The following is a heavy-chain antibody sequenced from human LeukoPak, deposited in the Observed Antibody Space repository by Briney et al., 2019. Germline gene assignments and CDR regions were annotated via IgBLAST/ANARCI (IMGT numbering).Heavy chain of an antibody. D-gene: IGHD2-8*01. CDR2: IKSRADGEIT. Sequence: GGSLRLSCVASGFTFTNTWMSWVRQAPGKGLEWISRIKSRADGEITHYAAPVKGRFTISRDDSKNTLYLQMNSLRAEDTAVYYCAKTAIDDRRELMVYAIYAYYYYYGMDVWGQGTTVTVSS. J-gene: IGHJ6*02. CDR3: AKTAIDDRRELMVYAIYAYYYYYGMDV. V-gene: IGHV3-15*01. CDR1: GFTFTNTW.